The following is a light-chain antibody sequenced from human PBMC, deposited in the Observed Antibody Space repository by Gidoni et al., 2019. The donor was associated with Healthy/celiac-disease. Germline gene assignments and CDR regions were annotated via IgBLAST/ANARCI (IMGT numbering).Light chain of an antibody. CDR3: QKYNSAPRT. J-gene: IGKJ1*01. Sequence: DIQMNQSPSSLSASVGDRVTITCRASQGISNYFTWYQQKPGKVPKLLIYAASTLQSGVPSRFSGSGSGTDFTLTISSLQPEDVATYYCQKYNSAPRTFXQXTKVEIK. V-gene: IGKV1-27*01. CDR2: AAS. CDR1: QGISNY.